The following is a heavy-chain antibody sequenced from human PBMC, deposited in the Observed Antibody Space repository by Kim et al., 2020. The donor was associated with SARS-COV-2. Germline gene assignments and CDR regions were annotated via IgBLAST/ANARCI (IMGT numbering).Heavy chain of an antibody. CDR3: ASLSTGYVWDKFDY. Sequence: GGSLRLSCVASGFTFSSYWMHWVRQAPGKGLVWVSRGNSDGSSTSYADSGKGRFTISRDNARKTRYLQMNSLRAEETAVYYCASLSTGYVWDKFDYWGQGTLVTVSS. V-gene: IGHV3-74*01. CDR2: GNSDGSST. D-gene: IGHD3-16*01. CDR1: GFTFSSYW. J-gene: IGHJ4*02.